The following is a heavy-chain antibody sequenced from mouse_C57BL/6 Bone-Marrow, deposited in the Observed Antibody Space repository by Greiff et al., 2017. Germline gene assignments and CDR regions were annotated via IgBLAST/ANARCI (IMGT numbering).Heavy chain of an antibody. D-gene: IGHD1-1*01. Sequence: EVQGVESGGGLVKPGGSLKLSCAASGFTFSSYAMSWVRQTPEKRLEWVATISDGGSYTYYPDNVKGRVTISRDNAKNKLYLQMSHLKSEDTAMYYCARASLRYWYFDDWGTGTTVTVSS. CDR3: ARASLRYWYFDD. CDR2: ISDGGSYT. CDR1: GFTFSSYA. J-gene: IGHJ1*03. V-gene: IGHV5-4*01.